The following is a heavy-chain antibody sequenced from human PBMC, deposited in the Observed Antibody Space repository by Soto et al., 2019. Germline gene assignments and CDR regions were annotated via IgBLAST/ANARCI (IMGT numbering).Heavy chain of an antibody. J-gene: IGHJ4*02. Sequence: ASVKVSCKASGYTFTRYAMHWVRQAPGQRLEWMGWINAGNGNTKYSQKFQGRVTITRDTSASTAYMELSSLRSEDTAVYYCARGHSGWYFISLDYWGQGTLVTVSS. CDR3: ARGHSGWYFISLDY. CDR1: GYTFTRYA. V-gene: IGHV1-3*01. D-gene: IGHD6-19*01. CDR2: INAGNGNT.